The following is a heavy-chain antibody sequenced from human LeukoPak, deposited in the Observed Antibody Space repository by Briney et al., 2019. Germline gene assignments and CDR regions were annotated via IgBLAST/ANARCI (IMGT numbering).Heavy chain of an antibody. J-gene: IGHJ4*02. CDR3: ARGGLEYCSGGRCHGNFDY. D-gene: IGHD2-15*01. CDR2: INSDGSST. V-gene: IGHV3-74*01. Sequence: PGGSLRLSCAASGFTFSSYWMHWVRQGPGTGLVWVSRINSDGSSTSYADSVKGRFTISRDNAKNTLYLQMSSLRAEDTAVYYCARGGLEYCSGGRCHGNFDYWGQGTLATVSS. CDR1: GFTFSSYW.